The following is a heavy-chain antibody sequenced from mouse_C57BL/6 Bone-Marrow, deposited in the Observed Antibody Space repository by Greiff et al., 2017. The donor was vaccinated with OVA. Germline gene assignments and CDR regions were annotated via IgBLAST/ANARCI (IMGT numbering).Heavy chain of an antibody. J-gene: IGHJ2*01. CDR2: IDPENGDT. CDR1: GFNIKDDY. CDR3: TTTYYYGTLYYFDY. V-gene: IGHV14-4*01. D-gene: IGHD1-1*01. Sequence: EVKVEESGAELVRPGASVKLSCTASGFNIKDDYMHWVKQRPEQGLEWIGWIDPENGDTEYASKFQGKATITADTSSNTAYLQLSSLTSEDTAVYYCTTTYYYGTLYYFDYWGQGTTLTVSS.